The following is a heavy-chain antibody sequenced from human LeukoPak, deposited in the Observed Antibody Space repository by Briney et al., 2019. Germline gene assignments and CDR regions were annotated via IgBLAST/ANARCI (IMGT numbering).Heavy chain of an antibody. D-gene: IGHD5/OR15-5a*01. V-gene: IGHV4-59*01. J-gene: IGHJ4*02. Sequence: SGTLSLTCTVSGASLTNYYWTWIRQPPGKGLEWIGYIYNSGSTSYDPSLKSRITISMDMSKNQFSLKLTSVTAADTAVYYCARGMELVSTPFDHWGQGTLVTVSS. CDR1: GASLTNYY. CDR3: ARGMELVSTPFDH. CDR2: IYNSGST.